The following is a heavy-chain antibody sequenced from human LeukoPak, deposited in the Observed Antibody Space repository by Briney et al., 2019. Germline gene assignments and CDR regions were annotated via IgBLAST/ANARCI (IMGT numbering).Heavy chain of an antibody. CDR3: AKDLGAVPAATRFYYYYYYGMDV. CDR2: IRYDGSNK. CDR1: GFTFSSYG. J-gene: IGHJ6*02. D-gene: IGHD2-2*01. Sequence: GGSLRLSCAAPGFTFSSYGMHWARQAPGKGLEWVAFIRYDGSNKYYADSVKGRFTISRDNSKNTLYLQMNSLRAEDTAVYYCAKDLGAVPAATRFYYYYYYGMDVWGQGTTVTVSS. V-gene: IGHV3-30*02.